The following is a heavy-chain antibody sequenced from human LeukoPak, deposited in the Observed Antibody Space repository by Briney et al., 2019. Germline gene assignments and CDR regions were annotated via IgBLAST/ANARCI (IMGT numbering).Heavy chain of an antibody. CDR2: ISAYNGNT. D-gene: IGHD6-6*01. V-gene: IGHV1-18*01. Sequence: EASVKVSCKASGYTFSNYAISWVRQAPGQGLEWMGWISAYNGNTNYAPKLQGRVTMTTDTSTSAAYMELRSLRSDDTAVYYCARAWGEDIAARPYYFGYWGQGSLVTVSS. CDR3: ARAWGEDIAARPYYFGY. J-gene: IGHJ4*02. CDR1: GYTFSNYA.